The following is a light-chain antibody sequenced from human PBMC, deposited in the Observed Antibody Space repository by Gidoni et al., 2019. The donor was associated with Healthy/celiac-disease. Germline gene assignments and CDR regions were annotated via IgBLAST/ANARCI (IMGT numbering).Light chain of an antibody. V-gene: IGLV1-40*01. J-gene: IGLJ1*01. Sequence: QSVLTQPPSVSGAPGPRVTISCTGSSSNIGAGYDVHWYQQLPGTAPKLLISGNSNRPSGVPDRFSGSTSGTSASLAITGLQAEDEADYYCQSYDSSLSGLYVFGAGTKVTVL. CDR1: SSNIGAGYD. CDR3: QSYDSSLSGLYV. CDR2: GNS.